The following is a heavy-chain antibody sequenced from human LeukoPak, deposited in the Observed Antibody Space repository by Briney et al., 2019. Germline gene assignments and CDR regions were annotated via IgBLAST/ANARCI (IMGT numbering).Heavy chain of an antibody. CDR2: ISYDGSNK. V-gene: IGHV3-30-3*01. CDR3: ARAGVKIQLWLTYFDY. Sequence: GGSLRLSCAASGFTFSSYAMHWVRQAPGKGLEWVAVISYDGSNKYYADSVKGRFTISRDNSKNTLCLQMNSLRAEDTAVYYCARAGVKIQLWLTYFDYWGQGTLVTVSS. J-gene: IGHJ4*02. CDR1: GFTFSSYA. D-gene: IGHD5-18*01.